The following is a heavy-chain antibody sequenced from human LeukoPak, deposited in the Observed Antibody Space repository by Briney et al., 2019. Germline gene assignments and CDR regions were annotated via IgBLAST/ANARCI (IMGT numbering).Heavy chain of an antibody. V-gene: IGHV4-39*02. Sequence: PSETLSLTCTVSGGSISSSSYYWGWIRQPPGKGLEWIGSIYYSGSTYYNPSLKSRVTISVDTSKNQFSLKLSSVTAADTAVYYCARDREEDYGDFLYYYYMDVWGKGTTVTVSS. J-gene: IGHJ6*03. D-gene: IGHD4-17*01. CDR1: GGSISSSSYY. CDR2: IYYSGST. CDR3: ARDREEDYGDFLYYYYMDV.